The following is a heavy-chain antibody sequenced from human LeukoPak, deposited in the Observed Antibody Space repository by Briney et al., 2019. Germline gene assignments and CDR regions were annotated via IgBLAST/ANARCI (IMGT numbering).Heavy chain of an antibody. CDR2: IWYDGSNK. V-gene: IGHV3-33*01. Sequence: PGRTLRLSCAASGFTFSSYGMHWVRQAPGKGLEWVAVIWYDGSNKYYADSVKGRFTISRDNSKNKLYLQMNSLRAEDTAVYYGARDPIAARPIYYFDYWGQGTLVTVSS. D-gene: IGHD6-6*01. CDR3: ARDPIAARPIYYFDY. CDR1: GFTFSSYG. J-gene: IGHJ4*02.